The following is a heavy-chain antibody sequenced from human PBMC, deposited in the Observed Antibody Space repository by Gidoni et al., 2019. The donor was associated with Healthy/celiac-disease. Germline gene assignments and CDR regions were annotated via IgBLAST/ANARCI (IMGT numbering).Heavy chain of an antibody. Sequence: EVQLVESGGGLVQPGGSLRLSCVASGFTVSSNYMRWVRQAPGKGLEWVSVIYSGGSTYYADSVKGRFTISRDNSKNTLYLQMNSLRAEDTAVYYCARDREVGYGGNAFDIWGQGTMVTVSS. CDR2: IYSGGST. D-gene: IGHD4-17*01. CDR1: GFTVSSNY. J-gene: IGHJ3*02. CDR3: ARDREVGYGGNAFDI. V-gene: IGHV3-66*01.